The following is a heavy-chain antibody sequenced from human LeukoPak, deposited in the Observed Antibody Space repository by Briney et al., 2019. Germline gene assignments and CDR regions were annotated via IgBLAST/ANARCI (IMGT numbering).Heavy chain of an antibody. D-gene: IGHD3-22*01. CDR1: GFTFSSYG. CDR3: ARDGPYPSIVMVPFDY. J-gene: IGHJ4*02. Sequence: GSLRLSCAASGFTFSSYGMNWVRQAPGKGLEWVSSISSSSSYIYYADSVKGRFTISRDNAKNSLYLQMNSLRAEDTAVYYCARDGPYPSIVMVPFDYWGQGTLVTVSS. V-gene: IGHV3-21*01. CDR2: ISSSSSYI.